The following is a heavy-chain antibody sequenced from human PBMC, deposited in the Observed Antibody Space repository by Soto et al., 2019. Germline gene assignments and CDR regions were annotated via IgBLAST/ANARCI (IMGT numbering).Heavy chain of an antibody. D-gene: IGHD6-13*01. Sequence: QAQVVQSGAEVRKPGSSVKLCCKASEGTFNSYAIAWVRQAPGQGLEWMGGIIPYYNTLNHAQKFQDRVTITADDSTNTVYMELSSLRSDDTAVYFCASGASRWYPYFFDSWAQGTLVTVSS. CDR1: EGTFNSYA. V-gene: IGHV1-69*01. J-gene: IGHJ4*02. CDR2: IIPYYNTL. CDR3: ASGASRWYPYFFDS.